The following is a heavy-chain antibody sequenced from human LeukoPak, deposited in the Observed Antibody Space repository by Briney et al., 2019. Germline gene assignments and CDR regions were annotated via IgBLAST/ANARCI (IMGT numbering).Heavy chain of an antibody. CDR2: ISGSGDRT. V-gene: IGHV3-23*01. CDR3: AKMIREFGYYYYYMDV. Sequence: PGGSLRLSCAASGFTFSSYGMSWVRQAPGKGLEWVSEISGSGDRTYYADSVKGRFTISRDNSKNTLYLQMNSLRAEDTAVYYCAKMIREFGYYYYYMDVWGQGTLVTVSS. D-gene: IGHD3-10*01. J-gene: IGHJ6*03. CDR1: GFTFSSYG.